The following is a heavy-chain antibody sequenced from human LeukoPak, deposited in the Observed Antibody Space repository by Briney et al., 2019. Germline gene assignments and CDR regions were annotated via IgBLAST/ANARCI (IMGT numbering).Heavy chain of an antibody. J-gene: IGHJ4*02. V-gene: IGHV4-34*01. CDR3: ARHRGYDFWSGYYYYFDY. Sequence: SETLSLTCAVYGGSFSGYYWSWIRQPPGKGLEWIVEINHSGSTNYNPSLKSRVTISVDTSKNQFSLKLSSVTAADTAVYYCARHRGYDFWSGYYYYFDYWGQGTLVTVSS. CDR2: INHSGST. D-gene: IGHD3-3*01. CDR1: GGSFSGYY.